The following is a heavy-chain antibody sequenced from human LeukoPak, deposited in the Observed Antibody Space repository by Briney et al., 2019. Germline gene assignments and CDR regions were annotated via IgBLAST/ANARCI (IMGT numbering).Heavy chain of an antibody. Sequence: PSETLSLTCTVSGGSISSSSYYWGWLRQPPGKGLEWIGSIYYSGSTYYNPSLKSRVTISVDTSKNQFSLKLSSVTAADTAVYYCARHDTGYCSSTSCSDFDYWGQGTLVTVSS. CDR3: ARHDTGYCSSTSCSDFDY. V-gene: IGHV4-39*01. CDR1: GGSISSSSYY. CDR2: IYYSGST. J-gene: IGHJ4*02. D-gene: IGHD2-2*03.